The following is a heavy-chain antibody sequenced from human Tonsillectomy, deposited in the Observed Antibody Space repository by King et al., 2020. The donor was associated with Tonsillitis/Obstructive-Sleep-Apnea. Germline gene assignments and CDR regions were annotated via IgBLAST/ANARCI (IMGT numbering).Heavy chain of an antibody. J-gene: IGHJ6*02. CDR3: AGTTVIIPSGLNYYYSGMDV. CDR1: GGTFSSYT. Sequence: QLVQSGAEVKKPGSSVKVSCKASGGTFSSYTISWVRQAPGQGLEWMGGIIPILGIANYAQKFQGRVTITADKSTSTAYMELSSLRSEDTAVYYCAGTTVIIPSGLNYYYSGMDVWGQGTTVTVSS. CDR2: IIPILGIA. D-gene: IGHD4-23*01. V-gene: IGHV1-69*10.